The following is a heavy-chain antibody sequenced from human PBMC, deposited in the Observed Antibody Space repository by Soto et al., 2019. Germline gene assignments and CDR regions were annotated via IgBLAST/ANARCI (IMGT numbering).Heavy chain of an antibody. J-gene: IGHJ4*02. CDR1: XXXXXXXX. D-gene: IGHD2-21*02. V-gene: IGHV1-46*01. CDR3: ARDPVTAIFPLEY. CDR2: INPSGGST. Sequence: ASVKVSXXXSXXXXXXXXXXXVRQAPGQGLEWMGIINPSGGSTSYAQKFQGRVTMTRDTSTSTGYMELSSLRSEDTAVYYCARDPVTAIFPLEYWGQGTLVTVSS.